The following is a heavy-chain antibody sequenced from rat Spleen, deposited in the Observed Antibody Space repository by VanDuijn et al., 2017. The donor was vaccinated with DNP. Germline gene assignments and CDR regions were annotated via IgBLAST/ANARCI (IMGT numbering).Heavy chain of an antibody. CDR2: ISYDGSRT. CDR3: TRVDVGYSTYMDYFDS. CDR1: EFTFSDYA. D-gene: IGHD1-2*01. Sequence: EVQLVESGGGLVKPGRSLKLSCAASEFTFSDYAMAWVRQAPKKGLEWVATISYDGSRTYYRDSVKGRFTISRGNAKSTLYLQMDSLRSEDTATYYGTRVDVGYSTYMDYFDSWGQGVMVTVSS. V-gene: IGHV5-17*01. J-gene: IGHJ2*01.